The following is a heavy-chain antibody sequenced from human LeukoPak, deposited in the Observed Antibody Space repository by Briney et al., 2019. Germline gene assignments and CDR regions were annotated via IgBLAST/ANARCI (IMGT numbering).Heavy chain of an antibody. CDR2: IIPIFGTA. Sequence: GSSVKVSCKASGGTFSSYAISWVRQAPGQGLEWMGGIIPIFGTANYAQKFQGRVTITADKSTSPAYMELSSLRSEDTAVYYWAREGLCGGVSCSSVAFDYGGQGTLATVSS. V-gene: IGHV1-69*06. CDR3: AREGLCGGVSCSSVAFDY. CDR1: GGTFSSYA. D-gene: IGHD2-15*01. J-gene: IGHJ4*02.